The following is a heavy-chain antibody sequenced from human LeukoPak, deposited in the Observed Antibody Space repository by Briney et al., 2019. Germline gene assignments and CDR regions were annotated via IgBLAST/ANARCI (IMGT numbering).Heavy chain of an antibody. CDR1: GFPFSSYW. Sequence: QPGGSLRLSCAASGFPFSSYWMTWVRQTPGKGLEWVANIKHDGSDAYYADSVSGRLTVSRDNAKNSLYLQMNSLRAEDTAVYYCVKGGWAHILDHWGQGALVTVSP. D-gene: IGHD2-21*01. CDR2: IKHDGSDA. J-gene: IGHJ4*02. CDR3: VKGGWAHILDH. V-gene: IGHV3-7*01.